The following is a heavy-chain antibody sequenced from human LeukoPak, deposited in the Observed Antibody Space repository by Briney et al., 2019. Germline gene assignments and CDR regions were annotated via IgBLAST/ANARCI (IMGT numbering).Heavy chain of an antibody. Sequence: SETLSLTCTVSGCSISSSYWSWIRQPPGKGLEWIGYIYYSGGTNYNPSLKSRVTISVDTSKNQFSLKVTSVTAADTAVYYCARIRYGSNIYRYYYMDVWGKGTTVIVSS. V-gene: IGHV4-59*01. J-gene: IGHJ6*03. D-gene: IGHD3-10*01. CDR3: ARIRYGSNIYRYYYMDV. CDR2: IYYSGGT. CDR1: GCSISSSY.